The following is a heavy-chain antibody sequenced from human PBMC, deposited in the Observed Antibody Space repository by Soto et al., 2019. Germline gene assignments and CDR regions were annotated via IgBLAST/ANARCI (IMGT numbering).Heavy chain of an antibody. CDR2: ISSSGSTI. Sequence: PGGSLRLSCAASRFTFSDHYMSWIRQAPGKGLECLSYISSSGSTIYYADSVKGRFTVSRDNAKNSLYLQMNSLRAEDTAVYYCAKSHCSSTSCYTFYYYYYGMDVWGQGTTVTVSS. CDR3: AKSHCSSTSCYTFYYYYYGMDV. J-gene: IGHJ6*02. D-gene: IGHD2-2*02. V-gene: IGHV3-11*01. CDR1: RFTFSDHY.